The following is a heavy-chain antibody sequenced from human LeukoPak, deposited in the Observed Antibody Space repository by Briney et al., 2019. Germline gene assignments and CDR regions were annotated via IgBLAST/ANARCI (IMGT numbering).Heavy chain of an antibody. J-gene: IGHJ6*02. V-gene: IGHV3-23*01. CDR2: ISASGGST. CDR3: ARVGYYGSGSYYSRYYYYYGMDV. Sequence: GGSLRLSCAASGFTFSSYAMSWVRQAPGKGLEWVSAISASGGSTYYSDSGKGRFTISRDNSKNTLNLQANSLRAEDTALYYCARVGYYGSGSYYSRYYYYYGMDVWGQGTTVTVSS. CDR1: GFTFSSYA. D-gene: IGHD3-10*01.